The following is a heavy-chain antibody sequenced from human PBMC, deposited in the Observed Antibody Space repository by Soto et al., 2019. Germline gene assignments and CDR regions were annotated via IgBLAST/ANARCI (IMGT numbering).Heavy chain of an antibody. V-gene: IGHV1-69*06. Sequence: QVQLVQSGAEVKKPGSSVKVSCKASGGTFSSYAISWVRQAPGQGLEWMGGIIPIFGTANYAQKFQGRVTITADKSTSTASMALSSLRSEDTAVYYCAVRRWLHVGQFDYWGQGTLVTVSS. CDR2: IIPIFGTA. D-gene: IGHD4-17*01. J-gene: IGHJ4*02. CDR3: AVRRWLHVGQFDY. CDR1: GGTFSSYA.